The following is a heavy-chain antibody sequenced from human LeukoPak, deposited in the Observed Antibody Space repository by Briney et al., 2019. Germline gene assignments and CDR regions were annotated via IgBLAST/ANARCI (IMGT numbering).Heavy chain of an antibody. J-gene: IGHJ4*02. CDR3: AIRGSLAAPGKFDY. D-gene: IGHD6-13*01. Sequence: SSVKVSCKASGGTFSNYAISWVRQSPGQGLEWMGGITPIFATPNYAQKFQGRITITADESTSTAYMELSSLRSEDTALYYCAIRGSLAAPGKFDYWGQGTLVTVCS. V-gene: IGHV1-69*01. CDR1: GGTFSNYA. CDR2: ITPIFATP.